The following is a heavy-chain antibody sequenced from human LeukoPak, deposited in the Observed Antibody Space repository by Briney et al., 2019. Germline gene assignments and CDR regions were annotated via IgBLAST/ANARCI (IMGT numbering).Heavy chain of an antibody. CDR3: ARDHPSYCGMDV. V-gene: IGHV3-74*01. CDR1: GFIFSSNW. CDR2: INEDGSTT. J-gene: IGHJ6*02. Sequence: GGSLRLSCAASGFIFSSNWMHWVRQAPGKGLVWVSRINEDGSTTNHADSVKGRFTISRDNAKNSLYLQMNSLRAEDTAVYYCARDHPSYCGMDVWGQGTTVTVSS.